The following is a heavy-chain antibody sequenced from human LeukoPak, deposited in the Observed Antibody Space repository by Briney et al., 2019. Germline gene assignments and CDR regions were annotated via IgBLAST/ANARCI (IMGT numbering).Heavy chain of an antibody. CDR2: ISAYNGNT. J-gene: IGHJ4*02. CDR1: GYTFTSYG. CDR3: ARDPVLLTTGYCSGWEVDY. Sequence: ASVKVSCKASGYTFTSYGISWVRQAPGQGLEWMGWISAYNGNTNYAQKLQGRVTMTTDTSTSTAYMELRSLRSDDTAVYYCARDPVLLTTGYCSGWEVDYWGQGTLVTVSS. V-gene: IGHV1-18*04. D-gene: IGHD6-19*01.